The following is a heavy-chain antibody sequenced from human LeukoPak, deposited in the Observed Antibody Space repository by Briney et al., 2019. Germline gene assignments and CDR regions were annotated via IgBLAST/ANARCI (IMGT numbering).Heavy chain of an antibody. CDR2: IYYSGST. J-gene: IGHJ5*02. D-gene: IGHD2-2*01. V-gene: IGHV4-30-4*01. CDR1: GGSISSGDYY. CDR3: ARGEYQHAGDLFDP. Sequence: PSETLSPTCTVSGGSISSGDYYWSWLRQPPGKGLEGIGYIYYSGSTYYNPSLKRRFTISVDTSKNQFSLKLSYVTAADTAVYYCARGEYQHAGDLFDPWGQGTLVTASS.